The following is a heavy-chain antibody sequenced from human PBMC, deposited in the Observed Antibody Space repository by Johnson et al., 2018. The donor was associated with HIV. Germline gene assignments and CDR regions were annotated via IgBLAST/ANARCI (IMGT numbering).Heavy chain of an antibody. V-gene: IGHV3-33*08. Sequence: QMQLVESGGGLVKPGGSLRLSCAASGFTFSSYAMHWVRQAPGKGVEWVAVIWYDGTNKYHADSVKGRFTISRDNSKNTLYLQMNRLRAEHTAVYYCASRVRIDAFDIWGQGTMVTVSS. CDR2: IWYDGTNK. D-gene: IGHD4/OR15-4a*01. CDR3: ASRVRIDAFDI. CDR1: GFTFSSYA. J-gene: IGHJ3*02.